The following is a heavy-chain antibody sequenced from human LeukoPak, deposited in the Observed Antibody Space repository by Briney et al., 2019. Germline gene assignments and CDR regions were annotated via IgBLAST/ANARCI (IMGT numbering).Heavy chain of an antibody. D-gene: IGHD3-10*01. CDR2: IYYSGST. V-gene: IGHV4-39*07. CDR1: GGSISSSSYY. Sequence: PETLSLTCTVSGGSISSSSYYWGWIRQPPGKGLEWIGSIYYSGSTYYNPSLKSRVTISVDTSKNQFSLKLSSVTAADTAVYYCARLGTRFSPFDYWGQGTLVTVSS. CDR3: ARLGTRFSPFDY. J-gene: IGHJ4*02.